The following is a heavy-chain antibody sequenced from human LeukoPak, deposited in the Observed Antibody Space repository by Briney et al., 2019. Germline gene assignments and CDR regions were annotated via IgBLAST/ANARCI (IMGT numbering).Heavy chain of an antibody. V-gene: IGHV3-49*04. D-gene: IGHD5-24*01. Sequence: GGSLRLSCTASGFTFGDYAMSWVRQAPGKGLEWVGFIRSKAYGGTTEYAASVKDRFTISSDDPKSIVYLQMNSLKTEDTAVYYCTRVPRDGYTIYYLDYWGQGTLVTVSS. CDR3: TRVPRDGYTIYYLDY. CDR2: IRSKAYGGTT. J-gene: IGHJ4*02. CDR1: GFTFGDYA.